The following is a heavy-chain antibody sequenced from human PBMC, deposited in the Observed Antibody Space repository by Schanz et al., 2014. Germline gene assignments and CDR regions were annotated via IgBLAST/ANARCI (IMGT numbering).Heavy chain of an antibody. D-gene: IGHD5-12*01. J-gene: IGHJ4*02. Sequence: QVQLVESGGGLVKPGGSLRLSCAASGFIFNDYYMNWIRQPPGKGLEWIGSIYYSGSTYYNPSLKSRVTISVDTSKNQFFLKLSSVAAADTAIYYCVRVKGEHSGHDYIVYWGQGIQVTVSP. CDR2: IYYSGST. CDR3: VRVKGEHSGHDYIVY. V-gene: IGHV4-38-2*01. CDR1: GFIFNDYY.